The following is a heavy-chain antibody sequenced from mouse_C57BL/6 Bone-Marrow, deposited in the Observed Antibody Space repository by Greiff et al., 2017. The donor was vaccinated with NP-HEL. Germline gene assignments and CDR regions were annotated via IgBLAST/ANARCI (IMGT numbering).Heavy chain of an antibody. CDR1: GFTFSDYY. CDR3: ARGDGYFFDD. V-gene: IGHV5-12*01. Sequence: EVKLMESGGGLVQPGGSLKLSCAASGFTFSDYYMYWVRQTPEKRLEWVAYISNGGGSTYYPDTVKGRFTISRDNAKNTLYLQMSRLKSEDTAMYYCARGDGYFFDDWGQGTTLTVSS. D-gene: IGHD2-3*01. J-gene: IGHJ2*01. CDR2: ISNGGGST.